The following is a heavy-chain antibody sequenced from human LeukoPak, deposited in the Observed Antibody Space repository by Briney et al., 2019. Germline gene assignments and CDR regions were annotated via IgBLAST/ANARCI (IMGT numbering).Heavy chain of an antibody. CDR2: INSDGSST. D-gene: IGHD2-2*01. Sequence: PGGSLRLSCAASGFTFSNYWMHWVRQAPGKGLVWVSRINSDGSSTSYADSVKGRFTISRDNAKNTLYLQMNSLRAEDTAVYYCARGRVGYCSSTSCPDFDYWGQGTLVTVSS. J-gene: IGHJ4*02. CDR3: ARGRVGYCSSTSCPDFDY. V-gene: IGHV3-74*01. CDR1: GFTFSNYW.